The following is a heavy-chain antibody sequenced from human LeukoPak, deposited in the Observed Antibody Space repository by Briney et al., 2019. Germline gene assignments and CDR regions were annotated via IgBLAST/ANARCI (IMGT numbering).Heavy chain of an antibody. Sequence: ASVKVSCKVSGYTLTELSMHWVRQAPGKGLEWMGGFDPEDGETIYAQKFQGRVTMTEDTSTDTAYMELSSLRSEDTAVYYCARAKPGMVYATYWFDPWGQGTLVTVSS. J-gene: IGHJ5*02. CDR1: GYTLTELS. V-gene: IGHV1-24*01. D-gene: IGHD2-8*01. CDR2: FDPEDGET. CDR3: ARAKPGMVYATYWFDP.